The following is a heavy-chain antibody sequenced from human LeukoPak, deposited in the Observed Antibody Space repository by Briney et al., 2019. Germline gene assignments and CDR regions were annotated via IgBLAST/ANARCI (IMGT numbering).Heavy chain of an antibody. CDR1: GYTFTDHY. CDR2: VDPADGKT. V-gene: IGHV1-69-2*01. Sequence: ASVKVSCKVSGYTFTDHYMHWVQQAPGKGLEWVGLVDPADGKTIYAEKFQGRVTITADTSTDTAYMELSSLRSEDTAVYYCATASIDWGQGTLVTVSS. J-gene: IGHJ4*02. D-gene: IGHD6-6*01. CDR3: ATASID.